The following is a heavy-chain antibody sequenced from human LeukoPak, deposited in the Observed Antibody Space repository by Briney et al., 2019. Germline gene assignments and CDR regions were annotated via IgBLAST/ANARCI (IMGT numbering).Heavy chain of an antibody. V-gene: IGHV1-2*02. Sequence: GASVKVSCKASGYTFTGYFMHWVRQAPGQGLEWMGWINPNSGGTNYAQKFQGRVTMTRDTSISTAYMELSGLRSDDTAVYYCARDSSAAAGTGYYYYYMDVWGKGTRSSSP. CDR2: INPNSGGT. D-gene: IGHD6-13*01. J-gene: IGHJ6*03. CDR1: GYTFTGYF. CDR3: ARDSSAAAGTGYYYYYMDV.